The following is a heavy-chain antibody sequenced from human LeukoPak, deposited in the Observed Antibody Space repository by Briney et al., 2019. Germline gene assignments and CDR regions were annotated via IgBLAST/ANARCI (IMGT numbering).Heavy chain of an antibody. Sequence: PSETLSLTCTVSGGSISSSSYYWAWIRQPPEKGLEWIGRIYYTGSTYYNPSLKSRVTISVDTSKNQFSLKLSSVTAADTAVYYCARLDSTGWYVFDFWGQGTLVTVSS. D-gene: IGHD6-19*01. CDR1: GGSISSSSYY. J-gene: IGHJ4*02. CDR2: IYYTGST. CDR3: ARLDSTGWYVFDF. V-gene: IGHV4-39*01.